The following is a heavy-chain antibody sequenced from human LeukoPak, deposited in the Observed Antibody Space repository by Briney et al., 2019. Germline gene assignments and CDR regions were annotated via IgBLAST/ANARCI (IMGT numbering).Heavy chain of an antibody. D-gene: IGHD3-22*01. CDR1: GFTFSKYA. Sequence: GGSLRLSCAASGFTFSKYAMTWVRQAPGKGLEWVSAISSSTLKIYYADSVKGRFTISRDNSRNTLYLQMNSVRAEDTAVYYCAKTNTDNYYDSSGYLDAFDIWGQGTMVTVSS. CDR2: ISSSTLKI. CDR3: AKTNTDNYYDSSGYLDAFDI. J-gene: IGHJ3*02. V-gene: IGHV3-23*01.